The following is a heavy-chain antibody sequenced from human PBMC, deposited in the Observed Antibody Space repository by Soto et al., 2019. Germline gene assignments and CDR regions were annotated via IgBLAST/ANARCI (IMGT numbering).Heavy chain of an antibody. CDR2: IFPGDSDT. V-gene: IGHV5-51*01. CDR1: GYSFPGFW. D-gene: IGHD5-12*01. Sequence: PGESLKISCGASGYSFPGFWIGWVRQMPGKGLEWMGIIFPGDSDTRYSPSFQGQATISADKSISTAFLEWSSLKASDTAMYYCARRGAGYNYDYWGQGTLVTVSS. CDR3: ARRGAGYNYDY. J-gene: IGHJ4*02.